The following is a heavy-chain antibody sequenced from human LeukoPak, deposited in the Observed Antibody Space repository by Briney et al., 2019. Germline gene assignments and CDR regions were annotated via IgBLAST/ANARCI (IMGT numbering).Heavy chain of an antibody. D-gene: IGHD6-13*01. V-gene: IGHV3-23*01. CDR3: ARSGYSSSWYGAFDI. CDR1: GFTFSNYA. Sequence: GGSLRLSCAASGFTFSNYAMSWVRQAPGKGLEWVSSISGSGGTPYYADSVKGRFTISRDNSKNTLHLQMNSLRAEDTAVYYCARSGYSSSWYGAFDIWGQGTMVTVSS. CDR2: ISGSGGTP. J-gene: IGHJ3*02.